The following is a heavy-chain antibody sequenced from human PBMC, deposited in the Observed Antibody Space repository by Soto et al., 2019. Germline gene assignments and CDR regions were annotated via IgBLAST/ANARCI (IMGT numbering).Heavy chain of an antibody. CDR1: GLPFGRYT. CDR3: ATAFDTAMLTSDY. D-gene: IGHD5-18*01. V-gene: IGHV3-21*01. CDR2: ISTLSNYI. Sequence: EVQLVESGGGLVKPGGSLRLSCAASGLPFGRYTMNWVRQAPGKGLEWVAFISTLSNYIDYATSVRGRVTISRDNAKNSVFLQMDSLRAEDTALYYCATAFDTAMLTSDYWGQGTQLTVSA. J-gene: IGHJ4*02.